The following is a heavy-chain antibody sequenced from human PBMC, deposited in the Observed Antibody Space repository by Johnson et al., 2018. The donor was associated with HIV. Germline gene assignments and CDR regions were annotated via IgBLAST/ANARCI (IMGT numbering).Heavy chain of an antibody. CDR1: GFTFSNAW. CDR3: AKETRDSRSAFDI. D-gene: IGHD3-22*01. J-gene: IGHJ3*02. CDR2: TQYDGSNK. V-gene: IGHV3-30*02. Sequence: QVQLVESGGGLVQPGGSLRLSCAASGFTFSNAWMSWVRQAPGKGLEWVAFTQYDGSNKYYADSVKGRFTISRDNSKKTLFLQMNNLRAEDTAVYFCAKETRDSRSAFDIWGQGTMVTVSS.